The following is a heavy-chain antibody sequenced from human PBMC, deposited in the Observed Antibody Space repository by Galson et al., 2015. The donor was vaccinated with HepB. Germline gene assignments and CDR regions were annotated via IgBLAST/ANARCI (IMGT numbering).Heavy chain of an antibody. V-gene: IGHV1-58*02. CDR1: GYTFTSYA. J-gene: IGHJ4*02. CDR3: AADPYCSSTSCYEILDY. D-gene: IGHD2-2*01. Sequence: SVKVSCKASGYTFTSYAMNWVRQARGQRLEWIGWIVVGSGNTNYAQKFQERVTITRDMSTSTAYMELSSLRSEDTAVYYCAADPYCSSTSCYEILDYWGQGTLVTVSS. CDR2: IVVGSGNT.